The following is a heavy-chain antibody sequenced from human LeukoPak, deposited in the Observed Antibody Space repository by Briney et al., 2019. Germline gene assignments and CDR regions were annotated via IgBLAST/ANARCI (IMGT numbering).Heavy chain of an antibody. D-gene: IGHD1-14*01. CDR2: IKQDGSEK. CDR1: GFIFNNYW. V-gene: IGHV3-7*01. CDR3: ARAHRSRAFDY. Sequence: GGSLRLSCAASGFIFNNYWMSWVRQTPGKGLEWVANIKQDGSEKYYVDSVKGRFTISRDNAKNSLYLQMNSLRAEDTAVYYCARAHRSRAFDYWGQGTLVTVSS. J-gene: IGHJ4*02.